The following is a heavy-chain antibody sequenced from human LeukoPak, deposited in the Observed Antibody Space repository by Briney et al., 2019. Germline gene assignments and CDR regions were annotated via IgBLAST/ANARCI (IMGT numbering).Heavy chain of an antibody. V-gene: IGHV1-8*01. Sequence: GASVKVSCKASGYTFTSYDINWVRQATGQGLERMGWMNPNSGNTGYAQKFQGRVTMTRNTSISTAYMELSSLRSEDTAVYYCARGHSSYYDFWSGPGGGYMDVWGKGTTVTVSS. CDR3: ARGHSSYYDFWSGPGGGYMDV. CDR2: MNPNSGNT. CDR1: GYTFTSYD. D-gene: IGHD3-3*01. J-gene: IGHJ6*03.